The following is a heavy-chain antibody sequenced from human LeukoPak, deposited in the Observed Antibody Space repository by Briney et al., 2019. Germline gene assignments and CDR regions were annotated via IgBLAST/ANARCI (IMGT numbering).Heavy chain of an antibody. CDR2: ISGRGGIT. CDR3: AKEGYSSSWNADFDY. J-gene: IGHJ4*02. Sequence: PGGSLRLSCAASRFTFSSYAMSWVRQAPGKGLEWVSAISGRGGITYYADSVKGRFTISRDNSKNTLYLQMNSLRAEDTAVYYCAKEGYSSSWNADFDYWGQGTLVIVSS. D-gene: IGHD6-13*01. V-gene: IGHV3-23*01. CDR1: RFTFSSYA.